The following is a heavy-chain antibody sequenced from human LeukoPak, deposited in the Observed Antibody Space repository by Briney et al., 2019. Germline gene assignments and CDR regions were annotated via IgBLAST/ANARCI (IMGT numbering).Heavy chain of an antibody. V-gene: IGHV3-48*03. CDR1: GFTFSSYE. CDR2: ISSSGSTI. CDR3: ARDANTTMANFDY. J-gene: IGHJ4*02. Sequence: GGSLRLSCAASGFTFSSYEMTWVRQAPGKVLEWVSYISSSGSTIYYADSVKGRFTISSDNAKNSLYLHMNSLRAEDTAVYYCARDANTTMANFDYWGQGTLVTVSS. D-gene: IGHD5-18*01.